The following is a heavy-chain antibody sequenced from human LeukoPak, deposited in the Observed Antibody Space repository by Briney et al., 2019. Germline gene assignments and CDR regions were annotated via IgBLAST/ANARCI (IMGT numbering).Heavy chain of an antibody. CDR2: ISSSSYI. CDR1: GFTFSSYS. J-gene: IGHJ4*02. D-gene: IGHD5-12*01. CDR3: ASEPTRHFDY. Sequence: PGGSLRLSCAASGFTFSSYSMNWVHQAPGKGLEWVSSISSSSYIYYADSVKGRFTIYRDNDQNSLYLQMNSLTAEATAVYSCASEPTRHFDYWGQGTLVTVSS. V-gene: IGHV3-21*01.